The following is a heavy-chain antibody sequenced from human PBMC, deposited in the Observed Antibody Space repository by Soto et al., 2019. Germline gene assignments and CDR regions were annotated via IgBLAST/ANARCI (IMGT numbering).Heavy chain of an antibody. Sequence: GESLKISCKDSGYCFTSYWISWVRQMPGKGMEWMGIIYPGDSDTRYSPSFQGQVTISADKSISTAYLQWSSLKASDTAMYYCARRGDSSGYIDYWGQGILVTVSS. CDR3: ARRGDSSGYIDY. CDR1: GYCFTSYW. D-gene: IGHD3-22*01. J-gene: IGHJ4*02. CDR2: IYPGDSDT. V-gene: IGHV5-51*01.